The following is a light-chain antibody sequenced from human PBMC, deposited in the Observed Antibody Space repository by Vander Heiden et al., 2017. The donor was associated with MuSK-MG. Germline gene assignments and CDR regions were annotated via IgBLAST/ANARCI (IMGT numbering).Light chain of an antibody. CDR1: SSDVGDYNY. CDR3: SSYAGSNNLV. Sequence: QWGLTRHPAASGSPGPSVTISRTGTSSDVGDYNYVSGHQQHPGKAPELMMYEVSKPPSGVPDRFSGSKSGNTASPTVSGLQAEDEADYYCSSYAGSNNLVFGGGTKLTVL. V-gene: IGLV2-8*01. J-gene: IGLJ2*01. CDR2: EVS.